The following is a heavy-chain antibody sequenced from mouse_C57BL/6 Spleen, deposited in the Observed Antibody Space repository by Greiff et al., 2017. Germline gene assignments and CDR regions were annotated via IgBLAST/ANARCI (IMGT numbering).Heavy chain of an antibody. Sequence: QVQLQQSGPGLVAPSQSLSITCTVSGFSLTSYGVHWVRQPPGKGLEWLVVIWSDGSTTYNSALKSRLSISKDNSKSQVFLKMNSLQTDDTAMYYCARHGDYDAYYAMDYWGQGTSVTVSS. J-gene: IGHJ4*01. CDR1: GFSLTSYG. CDR3: ARHGDYDAYYAMDY. CDR2: IWSDGST. V-gene: IGHV2-6-1*01. D-gene: IGHD2-4*01.